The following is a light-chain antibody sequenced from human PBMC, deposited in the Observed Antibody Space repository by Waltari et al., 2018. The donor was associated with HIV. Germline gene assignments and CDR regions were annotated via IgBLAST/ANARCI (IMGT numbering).Light chain of an antibody. CDR2: KAS. CDR1: QSLSSW. J-gene: IGKJ4*01. CDR3: QQYLTYPLT. Sequence: DIQMTQSPSTLSASVGDRVTITCRASQSLSSWLAWYQQKPGKAPNLLIYKASTLESGVPSRFSGSGSGTEFTLTISSLQPDDLATYYCQQYLTYPLTFGGGTKVEIK. V-gene: IGKV1-5*03.